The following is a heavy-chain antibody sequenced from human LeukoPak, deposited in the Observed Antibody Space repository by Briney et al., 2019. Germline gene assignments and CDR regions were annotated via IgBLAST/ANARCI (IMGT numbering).Heavy chain of an antibody. CDR2: IYYSGST. CDR1: GGSISSYY. Sequence: SETLSLTCTVSGGSISSYYWSWIRQPPGKGLEWIGYIYYSGSTNYNPSLKSRVTISVDTSKNQFSLKLSSVTAADTAVYYCARESGYCSSTSCHTWGQGTLVTVSS. CDR3: ARESGYCSSTSCHT. V-gene: IGHV4-59*12. J-gene: IGHJ5*02. D-gene: IGHD2-2*02.